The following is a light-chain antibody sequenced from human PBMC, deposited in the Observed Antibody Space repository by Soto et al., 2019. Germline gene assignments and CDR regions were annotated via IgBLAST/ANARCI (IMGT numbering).Light chain of an antibody. CDR1: TLGDKY. V-gene: IGLV3-1*01. Sequence: SYELTQPPSVSVSPGQTASITCSGDTLGDKYACWYQRKPGQSPVVVIYQDSKRPSGIPERFSGSNSGNTATLTIRGTQAMDEADYYCQAWDSSTVVFGGGTKLTVL. J-gene: IGLJ2*01. CDR2: QDS. CDR3: QAWDSSTVV.